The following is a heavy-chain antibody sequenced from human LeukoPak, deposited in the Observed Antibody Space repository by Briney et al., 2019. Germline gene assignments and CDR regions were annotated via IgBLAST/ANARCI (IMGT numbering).Heavy chain of an antibody. V-gene: IGHV3-7*01. Sequence: GGSLRLSCAASGFTFSSYWMSWVRQAPGKGLEWVANIKQDGSEKYYVDSVKGRFTISRDNAKNSLYLQMNSLRAEDTAVYYCARSPYYYAPLWYFDYWGQGTLVTVSS. CDR3: ARSPYYYAPLWYFDY. CDR2: IKQDGSEK. J-gene: IGHJ4*02. CDR1: GFTFSSYW. D-gene: IGHD3-10*01.